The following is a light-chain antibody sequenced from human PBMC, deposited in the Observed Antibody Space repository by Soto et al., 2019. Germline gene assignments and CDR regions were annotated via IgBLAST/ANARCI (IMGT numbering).Light chain of an antibody. CDR2: DVS. CDR1: SSDVGGYNY. V-gene: IGLV2-14*03. Sequence: LTQPATVSGSPGQSITISCTGTSSDVGGYNYVSWYQQHPGKAPKLMLYDVSNRPSGVSNRFSGSKSGNSASLTISGLQAEDEADYYCSSYASSSTYVFGTGTKVTVL. J-gene: IGLJ1*01. CDR3: SSYASSSTYV.